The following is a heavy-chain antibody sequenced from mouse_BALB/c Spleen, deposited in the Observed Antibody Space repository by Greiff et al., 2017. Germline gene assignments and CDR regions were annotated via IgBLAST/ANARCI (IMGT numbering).Heavy chain of an antibody. CDR1: GFTFSNYW. D-gene: IGHD2-2*01. CDR3: ARGYDGAYALDY. V-gene: IGHV6-6*02. J-gene: IGHJ4*01. Sequence: EVQLVESGGGLVQPGGSMKLSCVASGFTFSNYWMNWVRQSPEKGLEWVAEIRLKSNNYATHYAESVKGRFTISRDDSKSSVYLQMNNLRAEDTGIYYCARGYDGAYALDYWGQGTSVTVSS. CDR2: IRLKSNNYAT.